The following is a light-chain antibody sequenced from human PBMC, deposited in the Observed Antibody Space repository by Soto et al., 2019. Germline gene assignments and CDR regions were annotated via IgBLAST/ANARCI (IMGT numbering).Light chain of an antibody. J-gene: IGKJ5*01. V-gene: IGKV3-11*01. CDR3: QQRSNWPPS. CDR1: QSVGSD. Sequence: VMTQSPATLSVSPGDRATLSCRASQSVGSDLAWYQQKRGQAPRLLIYGASNRATGIPARFSGSGSGTDFTLTISSLEPEDFAVYYCQQRSNWPPSFGQGTRLEIK. CDR2: GAS.